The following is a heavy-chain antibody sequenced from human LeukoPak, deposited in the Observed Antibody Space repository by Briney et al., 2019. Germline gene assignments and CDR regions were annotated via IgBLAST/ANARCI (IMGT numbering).Heavy chain of an antibody. J-gene: IGHJ6*03. CDR2: ISAYNGNT. CDR3: ARATHDYGDYDYYYYYMDV. D-gene: IGHD4-17*01. CDR1: GYTFTSYG. V-gene: IGHV1-18*01. Sequence: ASVKVSCKASGYTFTSYGISWVRQAPGQGLEWMGWISAYNGNTNYAQKLQGRVTMPTDTSTSTAYMELRSLRSDDTAVYYCARATHDYGDYDYYYYYMDVWGKGTTVTVSS.